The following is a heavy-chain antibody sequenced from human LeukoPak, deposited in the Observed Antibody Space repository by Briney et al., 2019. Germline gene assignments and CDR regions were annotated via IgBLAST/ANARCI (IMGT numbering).Heavy chain of an antibody. D-gene: IGHD5-18*01. CDR3: ASYSYGFRAFDI. V-gene: IGHV3-9*01. J-gene: IGHJ3*02. Sequence: PGRSLRLSCAASGFTFDDYAMHWVRQAQGKGLEWVSGISWNSGSIGYADSVKGRFTISRDNAKNSLYLQMNSLRAEDTALYYCASYSYGFRAFDIWGQGTMVTVSS. CDR1: GFTFDDYA. CDR2: ISWNSGSI.